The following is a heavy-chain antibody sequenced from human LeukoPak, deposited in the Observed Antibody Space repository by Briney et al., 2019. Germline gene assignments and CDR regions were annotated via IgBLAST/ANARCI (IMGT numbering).Heavy chain of an antibody. CDR1: GFTFSNYA. V-gene: IGHV3-21*01. CDR2: ISSSSSYI. Sequence: GGSLRLSCAASGFTFSNYAMNWVRQAPGKGLEWVSSISSSSSYIYYADSVKGRFTISRDNSKNTLYLQMNSLRAEDTAVYYCAKLSLYSSSSPPDDYWGQGTLVTVSS. D-gene: IGHD6-6*01. J-gene: IGHJ4*02. CDR3: AKLSLYSSSSPPDDY.